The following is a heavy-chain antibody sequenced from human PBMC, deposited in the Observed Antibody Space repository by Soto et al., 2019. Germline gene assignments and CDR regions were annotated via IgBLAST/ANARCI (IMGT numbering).Heavy chain of an antibody. V-gene: IGHV4-39*01. Sequence: PSETLSLTCSVSGGSISSSPYYWGWIRQPPGKGLEWLGTIYYSGTPSYNPSLKSRVIISVDTSNNQLFLKLRSVTAADTAVYYCARHRQYYDTSGYQQRYFDYWGQGTQVTVSS. D-gene: IGHD3-22*01. CDR3: ARHRQYYDTSGYQQRYFDY. CDR1: GGSISSSPYY. J-gene: IGHJ4*02. CDR2: IYYSGTP.